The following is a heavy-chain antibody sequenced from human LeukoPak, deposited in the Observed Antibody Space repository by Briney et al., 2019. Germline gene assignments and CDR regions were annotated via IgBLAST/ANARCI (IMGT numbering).Heavy chain of an antibody. CDR2: TYYRSKWYN. CDR1: GDTVSSINAA. D-gene: IGHD5-12*01. Sequence: SQTLSLTCAISGDTVSSINAAWNWIRQPPSRGLEWLGRTYYRSKWYNHYAVSVKSRITINPDTSKNQFSLQLNSVTPDDTAVYYCVRSGYSGYLDYWGQGTLVTVSS. V-gene: IGHV6-1*01. CDR3: VRSGYSGYLDY. J-gene: IGHJ4*02.